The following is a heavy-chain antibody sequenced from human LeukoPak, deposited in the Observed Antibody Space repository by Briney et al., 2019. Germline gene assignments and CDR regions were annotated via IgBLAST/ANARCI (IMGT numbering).Heavy chain of an antibody. V-gene: IGHV1-18*01. Sequence: GASVKVSFKASGYTFTSYGISWGRQAPGQGLEWMGWISAYNGNTNYAQKLQGRVTMTTDTSTSTAYMELRSLRSDDTAVYYCARPRGRGAVNWFDPWGQGTLVTVSS. D-gene: IGHD3-10*01. J-gene: IGHJ5*02. CDR1: GYTFTSYG. CDR3: ARPRGRGAVNWFDP. CDR2: ISAYNGNT.